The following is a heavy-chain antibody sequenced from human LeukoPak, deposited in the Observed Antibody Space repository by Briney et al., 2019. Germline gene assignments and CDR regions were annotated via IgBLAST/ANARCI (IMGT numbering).Heavy chain of an antibody. Sequence: GESLKISCKGSGYSFTSYWIGWVRQMPGKGLEWMGIIYPGDSDTRYSPSFQGQVTISADESISTAYLQWSSLKASDTAMYYCARQSNNYYYDSSGYSSYWFDPWGQGTLVTVSS. D-gene: IGHD3-22*01. CDR3: ARQSNNYYYDSSGYSSYWFDP. CDR2: IYPGDSDT. J-gene: IGHJ5*02. CDR1: GYSFTSYW. V-gene: IGHV5-51*01.